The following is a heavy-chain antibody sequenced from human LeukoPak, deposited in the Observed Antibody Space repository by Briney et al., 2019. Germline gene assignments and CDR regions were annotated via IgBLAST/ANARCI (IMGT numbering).Heavy chain of an antibody. D-gene: IGHD1-26*01. Sequence: GGSLRLSCAASGFTFSDYYMSWIRQASGKGLEWVSYISKSGSTTYYADSVKGRFTISRDNAKNSLYLQMNSLRAEDTAVYYCADVYSGTYSRIWGQGTMVTVSS. CDR2: ISKSGSTT. CDR3: ADVYSGTYSRI. V-gene: IGHV3-11*01. J-gene: IGHJ3*02. CDR1: GFTFSDYY.